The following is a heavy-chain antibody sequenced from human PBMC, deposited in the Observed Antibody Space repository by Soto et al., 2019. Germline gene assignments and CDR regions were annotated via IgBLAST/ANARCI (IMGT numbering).Heavy chain of an antibody. V-gene: IGHV1-69*13. CDR1: GGTFSSYA. Sequence: SVEVSCKASGGTFSSYAISWVRQAPGQGLEWMGGIIPIFGTANYAQKFQGRVTITADESTSTAYMELSSLRSEDTAVYYCARDLDCSSTSCYPTWGQGTLVTVSS. J-gene: IGHJ5*02. D-gene: IGHD2-2*01. CDR2: IIPIFGTA. CDR3: ARDLDCSSTSCYPT.